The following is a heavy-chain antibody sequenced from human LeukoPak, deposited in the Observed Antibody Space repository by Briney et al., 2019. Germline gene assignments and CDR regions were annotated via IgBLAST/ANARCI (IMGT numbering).Heavy chain of an antibody. D-gene: IGHD1-26*01. V-gene: IGHV3-23*03. CDR3: AREKVGAIDY. J-gene: IGHJ4*02. CDR2: IYSGGST. CDR1: GFTFSSYA. Sequence: GGSLRLSCAASGFTFSSYAMSWVRQAPGKGLEWVSVIYSGGSTYYADSLKGRFTISRDNSKNTVYLQVSSLRAEDTAVYYCAREKVGAIDYRGQGTLVTVS.